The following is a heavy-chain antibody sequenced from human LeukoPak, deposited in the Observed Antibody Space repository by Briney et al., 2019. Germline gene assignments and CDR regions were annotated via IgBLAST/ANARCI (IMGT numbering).Heavy chain of an antibody. CDR2: IRSKAYGGTT. J-gene: IGHJ4*02. Sequence: GGSLRLSCTASGFTFGDYAMSWVRQAPGKGLEWVGFIRSKAYGGTTEYAASVKGRFTISRDDSKSIAYPQMNSLKTEDTAVYYCTRAGFYSGSYSFDYWGQGTLVTVSS. V-gene: IGHV3-49*04. CDR3: TRAGFYSGSYSFDY. CDR1: GFTFGDYA. D-gene: IGHD1-26*01.